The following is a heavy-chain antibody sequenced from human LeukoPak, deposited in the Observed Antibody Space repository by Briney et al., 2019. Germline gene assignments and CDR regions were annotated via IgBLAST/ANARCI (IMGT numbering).Heavy chain of an antibody. CDR1: GFTFSSYW. D-gene: IGHD6-6*01. CDR3: AKPPGIAARLWPFDY. Sequence: GGSLRLSCAASGFTFSSYWMHWVRQAPGKGLVWVSRINSDGSSTSYADSVKGRFTISRDNSKNTLYLQMNSLRAEDTAVYYCAKPPGIAARLWPFDYWGQGTLVTVSS. J-gene: IGHJ4*02. CDR2: INSDGSST. V-gene: IGHV3-74*01.